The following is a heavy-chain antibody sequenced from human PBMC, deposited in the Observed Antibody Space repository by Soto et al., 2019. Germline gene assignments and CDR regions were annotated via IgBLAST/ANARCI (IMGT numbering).Heavy chain of an antibody. CDR2: IIPIFGTA. Sequence: SVKVSGKASGVTFSSYAISWVRQAPGQGLEWMGGIIPIFGTANYAQKFQGRVTITADKSTSTAYMELSSLRSEDTAVYYCARGDVRGAYYYYGMDVWGQGTTVTVSS. V-gene: IGHV1-69*06. CDR3: ARGDVRGAYYYYGMDV. J-gene: IGHJ6*02. D-gene: IGHD3-10*02. CDR1: GVTFSSYA.